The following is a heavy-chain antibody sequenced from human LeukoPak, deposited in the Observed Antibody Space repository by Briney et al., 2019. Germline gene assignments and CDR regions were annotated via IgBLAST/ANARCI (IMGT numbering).Heavy chain of an antibody. CDR3: ARGKAVAAYNWFDP. D-gene: IGHD6-19*01. CDR2: INPNSGGT. Sequence: RASVKVSCKASGYTFTGYYMHWVRQAPGQGREWMGWINPNSGGTNYAQKFQGRVTMTRDMPISTAYMELSRLRSDDTAVYYCARGKAVAAYNWFDPWGQGTLVTVSS. CDR1: GYTFTGYY. V-gene: IGHV1-2*02. J-gene: IGHJ5*02.